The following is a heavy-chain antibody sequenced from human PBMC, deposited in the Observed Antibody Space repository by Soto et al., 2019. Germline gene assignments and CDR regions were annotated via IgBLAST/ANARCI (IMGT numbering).Heavy chain of an antibody. J-gene: IGHJ3*02. CDR3: ANSGITIFGVVIDAFDI. CDR1: GFTFDDYD. CDR2: ISWNSGSI. Sequence: GGSLRLSCAASGFTFDDYDMHWVRQAPGKGLEWVSGISWNSGSIGYADSVKGRFTISRDNAKNSLYLQMNSLRAEDTAFYYCANSGITIFGVVIDAFDIWGQGTMVTVSS. V-gene: IGHV3-9*01. D-gene: IGHD3-3*01.